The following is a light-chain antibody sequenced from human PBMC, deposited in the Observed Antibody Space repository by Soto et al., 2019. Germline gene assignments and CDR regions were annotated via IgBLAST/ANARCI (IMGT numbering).Light chain of an antibody. V-gene: IGLV2-14*01. CDR3: SSYAGSTPVV. CDR2: EVN. J-gene: IGLJ2*01. CDR1: SSDVGGYKY. Sequence: QSVLTQPASVSGSPGQSITISCTGTSSDVGGYKYVSWYQQYPGKAPKVMIYEVNNRPSGVSNRFSGSKSGNTASLTISGLQAEDEVDYYCSSYAGSTPVVFGGGTKLTVL.